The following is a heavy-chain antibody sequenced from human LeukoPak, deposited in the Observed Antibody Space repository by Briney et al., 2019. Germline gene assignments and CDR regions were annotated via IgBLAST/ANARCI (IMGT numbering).Heavy chain of an antibody. CDR2: IWYDGSNK. CDR3: AKDAAGNY. V-gene: IGHV3-33*06. J-gene: IGHJ4*02. Sequence: GGSLRLSCAASGFTFSSFGMHWVRQAPGKGLEWVAVIWYDGSNKYYADSVKGRLTISRDNSKNTLSLQMNSLRAEDTAVYYCAKDAAGNYWGQGALVTVSS. CDR1: GFTFSSFG. D-gene: IGHD6-13*01.